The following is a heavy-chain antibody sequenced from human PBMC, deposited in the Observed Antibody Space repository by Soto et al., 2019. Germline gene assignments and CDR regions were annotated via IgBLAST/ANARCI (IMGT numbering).Heavy chain of an antibody. CDR3: GRLTGLPHYYSTDV. CDR1: GYTFTNYW. D-gene: IGHD3-9*01. J-gene: IGHJ6*02. Sequence: PGESLKISCQGSGYTFTNYWIGWVRQMPGKGLEWMGVIYPRDSDTKYSPSFQGQVTFSADKSINTAYLQWTSLKASDTAMYFCGRLTGLPHYYSTDVWGQGTTVTVSS. V-gene: IGHV5-51*01. CDR2: IYPRDSDT.